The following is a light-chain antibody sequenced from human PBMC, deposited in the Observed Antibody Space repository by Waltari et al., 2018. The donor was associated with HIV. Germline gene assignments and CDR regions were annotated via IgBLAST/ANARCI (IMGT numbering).Light chain of an antibody. J-gene: IGLJ1*01. CDR2: CNT. CDR3: QSYDSGLSAYV. V-gene: IGLV1-40*01. CDR1: SSNIGAGYD. Sequence: QSVLTQPPSVSGAPGQRVTISCTGSSSNIGAGYDVHWFQQLPGTAPELLIYCNTNRPSGVPDRFSGSKSGTSASLAITGLQAEDEADYYCQSYDSGLSAYVFGTGTKVTVL.